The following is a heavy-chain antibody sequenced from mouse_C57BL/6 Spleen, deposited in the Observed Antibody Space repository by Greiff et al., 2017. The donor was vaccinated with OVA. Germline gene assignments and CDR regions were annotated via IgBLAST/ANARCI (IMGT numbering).Heavy chain of an antibody. CDR3: ARNWELGRWYFDY. CDR1: GFSLTSYA. V-gene: IGHV2-9-1*01. D-gene: IGHD4-1*01. Sequence: VMLVESGPGLVAPSQSLSITCTVSGFSLTSYAISWVRQPPGKGLEWLGVIWTGGGTNYNSALKSRLSISKDNSKSQVFLKMNSLQTDDTARYYCARNWELGRWYFDYWGQGTTLTVSS. J-gene: IGHJ2*01. CDR2: IWTGGGT.